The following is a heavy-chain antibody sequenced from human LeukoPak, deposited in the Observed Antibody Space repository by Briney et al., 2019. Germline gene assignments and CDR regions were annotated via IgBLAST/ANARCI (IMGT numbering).Heavy chain of an antibody. Sequence: SETLSLTCTVSGGSISSYYWSCIRQPAGKGLERIGRIYTSGSTNYNPSLKSRVTMSVDTSKNQFSLKLSSVTAADTAVYYCARFSSGWYLTYYFDYWGQGTLVTVSS. CDR2: IYTSGST. V-gene: IGHV4-4*07. CDR3: ARFSSGWYLTYYFDY. D-gene: IGHD6-19*01. CDR1: GGSISSYY. J-gene: IGHJ4*02.